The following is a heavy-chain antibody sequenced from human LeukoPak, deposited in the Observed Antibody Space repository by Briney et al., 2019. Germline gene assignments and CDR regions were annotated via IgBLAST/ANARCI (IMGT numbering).Heavy chain of an antibody. CDR3: AKVPYSDYGSGRPPFMDV. CDR2: IYSGGST. D-gene: IGHD3-10*01. J-gene: IGHJ6*02. V-gene: IGHV3-66*01. CDR1: GFTVSSNY. Sequence: PGGSLGLSCAASGFTVSSNYMSWVRQAPGKGLEWVSVIYSGGSTYYADSVKGRFTISRDNSKNTLYLQMNSLRAEDTAIHYCAKVPYSDYGSGRPPFMDVWGQGTTVAVSS.